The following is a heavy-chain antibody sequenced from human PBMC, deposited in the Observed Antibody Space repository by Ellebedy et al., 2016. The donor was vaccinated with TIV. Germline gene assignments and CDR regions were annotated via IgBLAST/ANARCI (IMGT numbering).Heavy chain of an antibody. CDR2: IKQDGSEK. CDR3: ARRRAVTSIRYFDY. Sequence: GESLKISCAASGFTFNTYWMSWIRQAPGKGLEWVANIKQDGSEKHYVDSVKGRFTISRDNSKNTLYLQMNRLRADDTAVYYCARRRAVTSIRYFDYWGQGTLVTVSS. V-gene: IGHV3-7*03. CDR1: GFTFNTYW. D-gene: IGHD2-21*02. J-gene: IGHJ4*02.